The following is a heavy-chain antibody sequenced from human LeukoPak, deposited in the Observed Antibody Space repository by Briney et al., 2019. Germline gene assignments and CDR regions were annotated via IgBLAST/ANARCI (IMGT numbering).Heavy chain of an antibody. J-gene: IGHJ4*02. CDR2: VHSGST. V-gene: IGHV4-59*01. D-gene: IGHD3-10*01. Sequence: PSETLSLTCTVSGASISSYYWSWIRQPPGKGLEWIGFVHSGSTNYNPSLKSRVTISEDTSKNQFSLELSSVTAADTAVYYCARRGFFDYWGQGILVTVSS. CDR3: ARRGFFDY. CDR1: GASISSYY.